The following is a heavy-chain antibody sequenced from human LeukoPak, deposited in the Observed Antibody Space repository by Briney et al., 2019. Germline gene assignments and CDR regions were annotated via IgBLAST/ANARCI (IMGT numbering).Heavy chain of an antibody. D-gene: IGHD6-19*01. J-gene: IGHJ4*02. Sequence: GGSLRLSCAASGFTFNSYWMHWVRQVPGKGLVWVSRINGDGSYTSYADSVKGRFTISRDNAKNTLYMQMNSLRAEDTAVYYCARGGIQVSGIDEFDYWGQGTLVTVSS. CDR1: GFTFNSYW. CDR3: ARGGIQVSGIDEFDY. CDR2: INGDGSYT. V-gene: IGHV3-74*01.